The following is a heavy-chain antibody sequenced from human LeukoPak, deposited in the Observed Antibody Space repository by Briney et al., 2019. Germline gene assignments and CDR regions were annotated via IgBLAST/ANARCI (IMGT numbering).Heavy chain of an antibody. CDR2: IYYSGST. CDR3: ARSFAPSRSGAFDI. CDR1: GGSISSSSYF. V-gene: IGHV4-39*01. J-gene: IGHJ3*02. Sequence: SETLSPTCTVSGGSISSSSYFWGWIRQPPGRGLQWIGTIYYSGSTYYNPSPKSRVTISISTSRNQFSLKLNSLTAADMAVYYCARSFAPSRSGAFDIWGQGTMVTVSS. D-gene: IGHD6-13*01.